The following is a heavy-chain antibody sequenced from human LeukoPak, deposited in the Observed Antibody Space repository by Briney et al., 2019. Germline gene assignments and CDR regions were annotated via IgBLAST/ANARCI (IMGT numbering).Heavy chain of an antibody. D-gene: IGHD3-22*01. V-gene: IGHV4-34*01. CDR2: INHSGST. CDR1: GGSFSGYY. Sequence: SEALSLTCAVYGGSFSGYYWSWIRQPPGKGLEWIGEINHSGSTNYNPSLKSRVTISVDTSKNQFSLKLSSVTAADTAVYYCARPHHLTYYYDSSGYYRRSYFDYWGQGTLVTVSS. CDR3: ARPHHLTYYYDSSGYYRRSYFDY. J-gene: IGHJ4*02.